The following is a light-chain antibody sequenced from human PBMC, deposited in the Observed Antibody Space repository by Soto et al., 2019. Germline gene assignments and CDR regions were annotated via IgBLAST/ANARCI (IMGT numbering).Light chain of an antibody. J-gene: IGKJ1*01. CDR3: QQYGSSLTWT. V-gene: IGKV3-20*01. CDR2: GAS. CDR1: PSVTNF. Sequence: EIVLTQSPGTLSLSPGERATLSCRASPSVTNFLAWYQQKPGQAPRLLIYGASSRATGIPDRFSGSGSGTDFTLTISRLEPEDFAVYYCQQYGSSLTWTFGQGTKVDIK.